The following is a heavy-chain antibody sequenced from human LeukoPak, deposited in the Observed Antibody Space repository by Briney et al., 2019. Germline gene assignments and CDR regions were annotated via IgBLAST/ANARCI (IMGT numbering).Heavy chain of an antibody. J-gene: IGHJ6*03. CDR3: ARGGGSGYYYYYMDV. D-gene: IGHD2-15*01. CDR1: GGSISSSSYY. V-gene: IGHV4-39*07. CDR2: INYSGST. Sequence: PSETLSLTCTVSGGSISSSSYYWGWIRQPPGKGLEWMGSINYSGSTYHNPSLKSRVTISVDTSKNQFSLKLSSVTAADTAVYYCARGGGSGYYYYYMDVWGKGTTVTISS.